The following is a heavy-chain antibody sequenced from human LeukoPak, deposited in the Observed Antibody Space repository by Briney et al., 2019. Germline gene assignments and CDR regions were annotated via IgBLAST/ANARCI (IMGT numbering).Heavy chain of an antibody. Sequence: PGRSLRLSCTASGFTFGDYAMSWCRQAPGKGLDWVANIKQDGSEKYYVDSVEGRFTISRDNAKNSLYLQMNSLRAEDTAVYYCARTGPFDYWGQGTLVTVSS. J-gene: IGHJ4*02. D-gene: IGHD1-14*01. CDR3: ARTGPFDY. CDR1: GFTFGDYA. CDR2: IKQDGSEK. V-gene: IGHV3-7*04.